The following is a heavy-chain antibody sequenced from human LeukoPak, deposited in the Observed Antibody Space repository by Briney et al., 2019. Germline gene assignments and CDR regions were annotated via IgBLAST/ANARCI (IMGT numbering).Heavy chain of an antibody. V-gene: IGHV4-39*01. CDR1: GGSISSSSYY. J-gene: IGHJ6*02. CDR2: IYYSGST. Sequence: SETLSLTCTVSGGSISSSSYYWGWIRQPPGKGLEWIGSIYYSGSTYYNPSLKSRVTISVDTSKNQFSLKLSSVTAADTAVYYCARRTIFGVVGMGVWGQGTTVTVSS. CDR3: ARRTIFGVVGMGV. D-gene: IGHD3-3*01.